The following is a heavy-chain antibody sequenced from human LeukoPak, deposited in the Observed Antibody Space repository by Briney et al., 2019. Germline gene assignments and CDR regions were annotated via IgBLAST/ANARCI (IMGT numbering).Heavy chain of an antibody. CDR2: ISWNSGSI. V-gene: IGHV3-9*03. CDR1: GFTFDDYA. Sequence: GRSLRLSCAASGFTFDDYAMHWVRQAPGKGLEWVSGISWNSGSIGYADSVKGRFTISRDNAKNSLYLQMNSLRAEDMALYYCAKGYTIFGVVIRGGTLDAFDVWGQGTMVTVSS. CDR3: AKGYTIFGVVIRGGTLDAFDV. D-gene: IGHD3-3*01. J-gene: IGHJ3*01.